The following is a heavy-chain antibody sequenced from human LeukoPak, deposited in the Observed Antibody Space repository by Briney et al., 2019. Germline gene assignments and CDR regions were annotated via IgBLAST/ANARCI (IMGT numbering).Heavy chain of an antibody. CDR1: GFTFSSYG. CDR2: IWYDGSIQ. D-gene: IGHD2-15*01. Sequence: GRSLRLSCAASGFTFSSYGMHWVRQAPGKGLEWVAAIWYDGSIQYYADSVKGRFTISRDNSKNTLYLQMDSLRAEDTAVYYCARAGYCSGGSCYGSDDWGQGTLVSVSS. J-gene: IGHJ4*02. V-gene: IGHV3-33*01. CDR3: ARAGYCSGGSCYGSDD.